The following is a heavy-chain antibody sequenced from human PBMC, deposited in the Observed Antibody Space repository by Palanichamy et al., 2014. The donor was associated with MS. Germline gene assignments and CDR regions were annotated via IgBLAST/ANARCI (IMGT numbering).Heavy chain of an antibody. D-gene: IGHD4-17*01. V-gene: IGHV3-23*01. J-gene: IGHJ2*01. Sequence: EVQVLESGGGLVQPGGSLRLSCTASGFTFSRDAMTWVRRAPGKGLEWVSAISGSGSNTYYADSVKGRFTISRDSSKNTLYLQLNSLRAEDTAIYYCAKTGDGDSGDWYFDLWGRGTLVTVSS. CDR2: ISGSGSNT. CDR1: GFTFSRDA. CDR3: AKTGDGDSGDWYFDL.